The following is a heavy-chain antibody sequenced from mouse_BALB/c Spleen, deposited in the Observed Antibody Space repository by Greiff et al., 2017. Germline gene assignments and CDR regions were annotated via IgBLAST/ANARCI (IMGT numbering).Heavy chain of an antibody. CDR2: INPSNGGT. D-gene: IGHD2-1*01. V-gene: IGHV1S81*02. CDR1: GYTFTSYY. J-gene: IGHJ2*01. CDR3: TRSGYGNNY. Sequence: QVQLKQSGAELVKPGASVKLSCKASGYTFTSYYMYWVKQRPGQGLEWIGEINPSNGGTNFNEKFKSKATLTVDKSSSTAYMQLSSLTSEDSAVYYCTRSGYGNNYWGQGTTLTVSS.